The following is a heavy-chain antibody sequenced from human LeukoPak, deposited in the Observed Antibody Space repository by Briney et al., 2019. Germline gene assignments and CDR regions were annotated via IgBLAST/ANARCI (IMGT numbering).Heavy chain of an antibody. CDR2: ISAYNGNT. CDR3: AKMPGIRFPALAEIYFDY. V-gene: IGHV1-18*01. D-gene: IGHD6-19*01. CDR1: GYTFTSYG. J-gene: IGHJ4*01. Sequence: ASVKVSCKASGYTFTSYGISWVRQAPGQGLEWMGWISAYNGNTNYAQKLQGRVTMTTDTSTSTAFMELRSLRSDDTAVYYCAKMPGIRFPALAEIYFDYWGHGNLVTVSS.